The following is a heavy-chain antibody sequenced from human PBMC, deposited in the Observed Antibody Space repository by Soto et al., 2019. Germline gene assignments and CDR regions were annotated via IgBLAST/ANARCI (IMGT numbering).Heavy chain of an antibody. CDR1: GGSFSGYY. Sequence: QVQLQQWGAGLLKPSETLSLTCAVYGGSFSGYYWSWIRQPPGKGLEWIGEINHSGSTNYNPSLRGRVTISVDTSKNQFSLKLSSVTAADTAVYYCARGSFRYVGTAMGIDYWGQGTLVTVSS. CDR3: ARGSFRYVGTAMGIDY. CDR2: INHSGST. D-gene: IGHD5-18*01. V-gene: IGHV4-34*01. J-gene: IGHJ4*02.